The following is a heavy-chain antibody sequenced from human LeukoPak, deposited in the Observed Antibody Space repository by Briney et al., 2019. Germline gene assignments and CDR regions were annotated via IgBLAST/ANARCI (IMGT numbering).Heavy chain of an antibody. J-gene: IGHJ4*02. CDR3: ARVYDVLTGGFDY. V-gene: IGHV3-21*01. CDR1: GFTFATYA. D-gene: IGHD3-9*01. CDR2: ISSSSISI. Sequence: PGGSLRLSCAASGFTFATYAMSWVRQAPGKGLEWVSSISSSSISINYADSVRDRFTISRDNARELLYLQMHNLRSEDTAVYYCARVYDVLTGGFDYWGQGVLVTVSS.